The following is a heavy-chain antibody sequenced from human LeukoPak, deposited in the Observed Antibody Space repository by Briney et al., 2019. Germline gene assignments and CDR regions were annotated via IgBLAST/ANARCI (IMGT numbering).Heavy chain of an antibody. D-gene: IGHD3-10*01. J-gene: IGHJ5*02. Sequence: SETLSLTCTVSGDSISSGYYWGWIRQPPGKGLEWIGSIYHSGRTSYNPSLKSRVTISVDTSENQFSLKLSSVTAADTAVFYCAREAGDNWFDPWGQGILVTVSS. CDR1: GDSISSGYY. V-gene: IGHV4-38-2*02. CDR3: AREAGDNWFDP. CDR2: IYHSGRT.